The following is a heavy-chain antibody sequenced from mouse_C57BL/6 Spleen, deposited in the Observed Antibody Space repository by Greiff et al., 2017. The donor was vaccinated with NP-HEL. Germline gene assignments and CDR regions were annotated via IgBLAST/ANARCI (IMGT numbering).Heavy chain of an antibody. D-gene: IGHD2-3*01. Sequence: VQLQQSGAELVRPGASVKLSCTASGFNIKDDYMHWVKQRPEQGLEWIGWLAPENGDTEYASKFQGKATITADTSSNTAYLQLSSLTSEDTAVYYCNTGYSGFAYWGQGTLVTVSA. CDR3: NTGYSGFAY. V-gene: IGHV14-4*01. J-gene: IGHJ3*01. CDR1: GFNIKDDY. CDR2: LAPENGDT.